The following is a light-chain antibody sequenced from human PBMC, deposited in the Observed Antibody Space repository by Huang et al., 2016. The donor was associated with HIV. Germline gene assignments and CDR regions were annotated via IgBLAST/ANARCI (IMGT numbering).Light chain of an antibody. V-gene: IGKV2-28*01. CDR2: LGS. CDR1: QSLLHSNGYNY. Sequence: DIVMTQSPLSLPVTPGEPASISCRSSQSLLHSNGYNYLDWYLQKPGQSPQLLIYLGSNRASGVPDRFSASGSGTDFTLKISRVEAEDVGVHYCMQALQTELTFGGGTKVEIK. J-gene: IGKJ4*01. CDR3: MQALQTELT.